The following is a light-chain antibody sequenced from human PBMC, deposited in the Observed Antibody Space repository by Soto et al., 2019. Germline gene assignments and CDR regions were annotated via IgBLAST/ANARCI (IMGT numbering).Light chain of an antibody. CDR1: QSISNW. J-gene: IGKJ1*01. CDR3: QQYNSYS. V-gene: IGKV1-5*02. Sequence: VVARVTIICRASQSISNWLAWYQQKPGTAPKVLIYHASNLQSGVPSRFSGSGSGTEFTLTISSLQPDDFATYYCQQYNSYSFGQGTKVDIK. CDR2: HAS.